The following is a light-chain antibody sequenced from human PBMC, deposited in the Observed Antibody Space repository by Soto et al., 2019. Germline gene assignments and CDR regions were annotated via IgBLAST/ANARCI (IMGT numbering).Light chain of an antibody. CDR2: DAY. J-gene: IGKJ1*01. CDR1: QSISSW. V-gene: IGKV1-5*01. CDR3: KKYNSYSGK. Sequence: DNQMHQSPSTLSASVGYIVPITFRASQSISSWLAWYQQKPGKAPKLLIYDAYSLESGVQSRFSGSGSGTEFTLTIRSLQPDDFANYYCKKYNSYSGKCGEGHKVDLK.